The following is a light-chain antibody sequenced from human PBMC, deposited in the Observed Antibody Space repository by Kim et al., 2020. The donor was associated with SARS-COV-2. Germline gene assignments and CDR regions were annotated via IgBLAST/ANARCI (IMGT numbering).Light chain of an antibody. Sequence: SVGDRVTITCRASQSISSYLNWYQQKPGKAPKLLIYAASSLQSGVPSRFSGSGSGTDFTLTISSLQPEDFVTYYCQQSYSTLTWTFGQGTKVDIK. CDR1: QSISSY. CDR2: AAS. CDR3: QQSYSTLTWT. J-gene: IGKJ1*01. V-gene: IGKV1-39*01.